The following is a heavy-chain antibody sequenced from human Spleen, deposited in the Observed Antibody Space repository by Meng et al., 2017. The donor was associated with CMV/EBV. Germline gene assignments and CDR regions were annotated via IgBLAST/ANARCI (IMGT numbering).Heavy chain of an antibody. V-gene: IGHV1-2*02. Sequence: ASVQVSCKAAGYTFTGYYMYWVRQAPGQGLEWMGWINPNSGGTNYAQKFQGRVTMTRDTSTSTAYMELSRLRSDDMAVYYCARVKRYCTGGSCSSTGYYGMDVWGQGTTVTVSS. J-gene: IGHJ6*02. CDR2: INPNSGGT. CDR1: GYTFTGYY. CDR3: ARVKRYCTGGSCSSTGYYGMDV. D-gene: IGHD2-15*01.